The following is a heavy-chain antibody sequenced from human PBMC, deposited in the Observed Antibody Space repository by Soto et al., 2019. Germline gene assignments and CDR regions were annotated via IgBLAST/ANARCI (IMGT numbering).Heavy chain of an antibody. Sequence: QVQLVQSGAEVKKPGSSVKVSCKASGGTFSSYAISWVRQAPGQGLEWMGGIIPIFGTANYAQKFQGRVRVTXXXSXXTADMELGSLRSEDPAVYYCAAPYGSGSYYNGFDYWGQGTLVTVSS. V-gene: IGHV1-69*05. CDR1: GGTFSSYA. J-gene: IGHJ4*02. CDR3: AAPYGSGSYYNGFDY. CDR2: IIPIFGTA. D-gene: IGHD3-10*01.